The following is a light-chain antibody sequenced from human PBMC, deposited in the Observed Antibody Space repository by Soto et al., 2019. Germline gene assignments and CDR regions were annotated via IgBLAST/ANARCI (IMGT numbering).Light chain of an antibody. J-gene: IGKJ4*01. V-gene: IGKV3-15*01. CDR3: QQYNNWPPLT. CDR1: QSVSSN. CDR2: GAS. Sequence: EIVMTQSPATLSVSPGERATLSCRASQSVSSNLAWYQQKPGQAPGLLIYGASTRATAIPARFSGSGSGTEFTFTISSLQSEDFAVYYCQQYNNWPPLTFGGGTKVEIK.